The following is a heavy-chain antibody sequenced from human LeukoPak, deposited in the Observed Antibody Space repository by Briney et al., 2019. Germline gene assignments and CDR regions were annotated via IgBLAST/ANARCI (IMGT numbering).Heavy chain of an antibody. CDR3: ASPGGYDGLGY. Sequence: GGSLRLPCAASGFTFSSYGMHWVRQAPGKGLEWVAVISYDGSNKYYAGSVKGRFTISRDNSKNTLYLQMNSLRAEDTAVYYCASPGGYDGLGYWGQGTLVTVSS. V-gene: IGHV3-30*03. CDR2: ISYDGSNK. CDR1: GFTFSSYG. J-gene: IGHJ4*02. D-gene: IGHD3-16*01.